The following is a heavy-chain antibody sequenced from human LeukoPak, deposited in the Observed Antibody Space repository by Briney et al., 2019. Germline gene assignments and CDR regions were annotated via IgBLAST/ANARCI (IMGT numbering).Heavy chain of an antibody. V-gene: IGHV4-30-2*05. CDR2: IYHSGST. J-gene: IGHJ4*02. CDR1: GGSISSGGYS. Sequence: PSQTLSLTCAVSGGSISSGGYSWSWIRQPPGKGLERIGYIYHSGSTYYNPSLKSRVTISVDTSKNQFSLKLSSVTAADTAVYYCARVHYDFWPYYFDYWGQGTLVTVSS. D-gene: IGHD3-3*01. CDR3: ARVHYDFWPYYFDY.